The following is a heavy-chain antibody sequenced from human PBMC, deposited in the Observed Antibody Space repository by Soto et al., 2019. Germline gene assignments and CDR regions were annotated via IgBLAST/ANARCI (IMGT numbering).Heavy chain of an antibody. Sequence: PGGSLRLSCAASGFTFSSYAMSWVRQAPGKGLEWVSATSGSGGSTYYADSVKGRFTISRDNSKNTLYLQMNSLRAEDTAVYYSAKDYYGSGSYSYWGQGTLVSVSS. CDR1: GFTFSSYA. V-gene: IGHV3-23*01. J-gene: IGHJ4*02. CDR2: TSGSGGST. D-gene: IGHD3-10*01. CDR3: AKDYYGSGSYSY.